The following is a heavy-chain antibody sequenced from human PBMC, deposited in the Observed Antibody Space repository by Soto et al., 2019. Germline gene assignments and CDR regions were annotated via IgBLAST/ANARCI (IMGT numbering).Heavy chain of an antibody. J-gene: IGHJ4*02. D-gene: IGHD4-17*01. CDR2: LYDGGST. CDR1: GGSISSGGYS. CDR3: ARNPVTQIFDD. Sequence: SETLSLSCTVSGGSISSGGYSWSWIRQPPGKGLEWIGYLYDGGSTYSNPSLKSRVIMSVDRSKNQFSLKLSSVTAADTAVYYCARNPVTQIFDDWGPGTLVT. V-gene: IGHV4-30-2*01.